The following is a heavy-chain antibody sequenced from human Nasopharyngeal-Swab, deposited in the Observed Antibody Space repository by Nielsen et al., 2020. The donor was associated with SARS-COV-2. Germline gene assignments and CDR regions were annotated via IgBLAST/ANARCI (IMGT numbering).Heavy chain of an antibody. CDR3: AKYYGDYPYYYYMDV. V-gene: IGHV3-23*01. J-gene: IGHJ6*03. Sequence: GGSLRLSCAASGFTFSSYAMSWVRQAPGKGLEWVSAISGSGGSTYYADSVKGRFTISRDNSKNTLYLQMNSLRAEDTAVYYCAKYYGDYPYYYYMDVWGKGTTGTVSS. D-gene: IGHD4-17*01. CDR1: GFTFSSYA. CDR2: ISGSGGST.